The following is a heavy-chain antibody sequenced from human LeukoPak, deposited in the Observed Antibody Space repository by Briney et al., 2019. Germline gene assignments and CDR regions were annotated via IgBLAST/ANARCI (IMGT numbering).Heavy chain of an antibody. CDR1: GFTFSSYG. CDR3: AKDFGYYDSSGRLDY. J-gene: IGHJ4*02. D-gene: IGHD3-22*01. CDR2: ISYDGSNK. V-gene: IGHV3-30*18. Sequence: GSLRLSCAASGFTFSSYGMHWVRQAPGKGLEWVAVISYDGSNKYYADSVKGRFTISRDNSKNTLYLQMNSLRAEDTAVYYCAKDFGYYDSSGRLDYWGQGTLVTVS.